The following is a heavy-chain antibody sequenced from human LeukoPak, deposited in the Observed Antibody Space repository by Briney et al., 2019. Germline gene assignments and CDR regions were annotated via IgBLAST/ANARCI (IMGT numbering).Heavy chain of an antibody. V-gene: IGHV1-8*01. Sequence: ASVKVSCKASGYSFTSFGMNWVRQAPGQGLEWMGWMNPNSGNTGYAQKFQGRVTITRNTSISTAYMELSSLRSEDTAVYYCARGSAPWFGELYLLDYWGQGTLVTVSS. D-gene: IGHD3-10*01. CDR2: MNPNSGNT. CDR3: ARGSAPWFGELYLLDY. J-gene: IGHJ4*02. CDR1: GYSFTSFG.